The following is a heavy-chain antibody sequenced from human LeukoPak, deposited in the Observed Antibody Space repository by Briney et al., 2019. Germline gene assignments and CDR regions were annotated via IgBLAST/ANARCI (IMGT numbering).Heavy chain of an antibody. J-gene: IGHJ4*02. V-gene: IGHV1-2*06. Sequence: ASVKVSCKGSGYTFTGQYMHWVRQAPGQGLEWRGRINPNSGDTNYAQKFQGRVTMTRDTSISTAYMELSSLRSDDTAVYYCATTIIIAARHSGFDYGGQGTLVTVSS. D-gene: IGHD6-6*01. CDR3: ATTIIIAARHSGFDY. CDR1: GYTFTGQY. CDR2: INPNSGDT.